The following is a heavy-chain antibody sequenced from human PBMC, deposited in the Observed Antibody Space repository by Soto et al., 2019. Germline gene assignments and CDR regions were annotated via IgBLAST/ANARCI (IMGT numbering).Heavy chain of an antibody. J-gene: IGHJ3*02. D-gene: IGHD3-22*01. V-gene: IGHV3-23*01. CDR2: ISGTGYTT. CDR3: AKEGHYDASGLDALDI. CDR1: GFTFRFA. Sequence: EMQLLESGGNLVQPGGSLRLSCAASGFTFRFAMSWVRQAPGKGLEWVSSISGTGYTTYYADSVKGRFTISRDNSNNTLYLQMRSLRVEDTALYYCAKEGHYDASGLDALDIWGQGTMVTVFS.